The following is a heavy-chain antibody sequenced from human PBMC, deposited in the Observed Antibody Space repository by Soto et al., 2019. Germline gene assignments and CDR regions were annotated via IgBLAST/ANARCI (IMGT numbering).Heavy chain of an antibody. CDR2: MNPNSGNT. CDR1: GYTFTSYD. CDR3: ARDPLWFGAPRAFDI. J-gene: IGHJ3*02. D-gene: IGHD3-10*01. Sequence: QVQLVQSGAEVKKPGASVKVSCKASGYTFTSYDINWARQATGQGLEWMGWMNPNSGNTGYAQKCQGRVTMTRNTSISTAYMELSSLRSEDTAVYYCARDPLWFGAPRAFDIWGQGTMVTVSS. V-gene: IGHV1-8*01.